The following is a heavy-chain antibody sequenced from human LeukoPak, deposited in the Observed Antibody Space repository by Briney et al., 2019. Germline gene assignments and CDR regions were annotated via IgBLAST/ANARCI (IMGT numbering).Heavy chain of an antibody. Sequence: SETLSLTCTVSGGSISNYYWSWIRQPAGKGLEWIGRIYAGGNTDHNPSLKSRVTMSVDSSKNQFSLRLRSVTAADTAVYYCARDLSHSYGFIGDAFDIWGQGTMVTVSS. CDR3: ARDLSHSYGFIGDAFDI. CDR2: IYAGGNT. J-gene: IGHJ3*02. CDR1: GGSISNYY. V-gene: IGHV4-4*07. D-gene: IGHD5-18*01.